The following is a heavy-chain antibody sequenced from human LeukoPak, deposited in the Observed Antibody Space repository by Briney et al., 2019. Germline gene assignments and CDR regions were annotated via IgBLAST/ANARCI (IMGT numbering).Heavy chain of an antibody. J-gene: IGHJ4*02. CDR1: GGSISSYY. D-gene: IGHD3-3*01. V-gene: IGHV4-59*01. Sequence: SETLSLTCTVSGGSISSYYWSWIRQPPGKGLEWIGYIYYSGSTNYNPSLKSRVTISVDTSKNQFSLKLSSVTAADTAVYYCARGDTIFGVVIPHFDYWGQGTLVTVSS. CDR3: ARGDTIFGVVIPHFDY. CDR2: IYYSGST.